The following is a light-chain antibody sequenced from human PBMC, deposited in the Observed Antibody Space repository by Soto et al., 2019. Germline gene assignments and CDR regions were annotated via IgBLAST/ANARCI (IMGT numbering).Light chain of an antibody. CDR3: QQYNNWPPDRT. CDR1: QSVSSN. Sequence: EIVMTQSPATLSASPGERATLSCRASQSVSSNLAWYQQKPGQAPMLLIYGASTRANGIPARFSGSGSGTEFTLTISSLQSKDFAIYFCQQYNNWPPDRTFGQGTKVEIK. V-gene: IGKV3-15*01. CDR2: GAS. J-gene: IGKJ1*01.